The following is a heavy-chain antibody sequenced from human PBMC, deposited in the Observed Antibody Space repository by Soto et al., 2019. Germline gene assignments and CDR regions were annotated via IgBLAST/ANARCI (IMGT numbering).Heavy chain of an antibody. CDR2: ISAYNGNT. Sequence: QVQLVQSGAEVKKPGASVKVSCKASGYTFTSYGISWVRQAPGQGLEWMGWISAYNGNTNYAQKLQGRVTMTTDTSTSTAYMELRSLRSDVTAVYYCARDLKPIVVVVAATRTYNWFDPWGQGTLVTVSS. J-gene: IGHJ5*02. V-gene: IGHV1-18*01. D-gene: IGHD2-15*01. CDR1: GYTFTSYG. CDR3: ARDLKPIVVVVAATRTYNWFDP.